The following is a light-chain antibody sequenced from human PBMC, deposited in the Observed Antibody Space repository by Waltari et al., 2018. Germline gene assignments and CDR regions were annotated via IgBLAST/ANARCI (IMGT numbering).Light chain of an antibody. CDR1: QTVSSAKY. V-gene: IGKV3-20*01. CDR3: QHYGSSLWT. Sequence: PGERATLSCRASQTVSSAKYVAWYQQKAVQAPRLLIYAASSRAAGIPDRFSGSGSGTDFTLTISRLEAEDFAVYYCQHYGSSLWTFGQGTQVEMK. J-gene: IGKJ1*01. CDR2: AAS.